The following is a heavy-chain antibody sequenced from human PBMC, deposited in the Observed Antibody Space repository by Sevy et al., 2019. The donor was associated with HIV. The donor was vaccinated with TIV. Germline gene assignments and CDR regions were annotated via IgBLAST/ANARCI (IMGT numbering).Heavy chain of an antibody. V-gene: IGHV3-15*01. Sequence: GGYLRLSCAASGFTFSNAWMSWVRQAPGKGLEWVGRIKSKTDGGTTDYAAPVKGRFTISRDDSKNTLYLQMNSLKTEATPVYYCTTGATTLGLAQYYFDYWGQGTMVTVSS. D-gene: IGHD3-3*01. J-gene: IGHJ4*02. CDR2: IKSKTDGGTT. CDR1: GFTFSNAW. CDR3: TTGATTLGLAQYYFDY.